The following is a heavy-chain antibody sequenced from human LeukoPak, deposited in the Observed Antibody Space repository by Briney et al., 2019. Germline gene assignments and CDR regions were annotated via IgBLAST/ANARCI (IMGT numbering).Heavy chain of an antibody. CDR2: IYYSGST. CDR1: GFTFSSYSMN. D-gene: IGHD1-26*01. V-gene: IGHV4-59*05. CDR3: ARWSGSYADY. Sequence: GSLRLSCAASGFTFSSYSMNWVRQAPGKGLEWIGSIYYSGSTYYNPSLKSRVTISVDTSKNQFSLKLSSVTAADTAVYYCARWSGSYADYWGQGTLVTVSS. J-gene: IGHJ4*02.